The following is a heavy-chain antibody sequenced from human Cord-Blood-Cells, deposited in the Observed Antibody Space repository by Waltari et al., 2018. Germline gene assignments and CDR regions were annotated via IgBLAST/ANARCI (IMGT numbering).Heavy chain of an antibody. CDR1: GFTFSSYA. Sequence: QVQLVESGGGVVQPGRSLRLSCAASGFTFSSYAMHWVRQAPGKGLEWVAVRSYDGSNKYYADSVKGRFTISRDNSKNTLYLQMNSLRAEDTAVYYCARDRDGYNNWFDPWGQGTLVTVSS. J-gene: IGHJ5*02. D-gene: IGHD5-12*01. V-gene: IGHV3-30-3*01. CDR2: RSYDGSNK. CDR3: ARDRDGYNNWFDP.